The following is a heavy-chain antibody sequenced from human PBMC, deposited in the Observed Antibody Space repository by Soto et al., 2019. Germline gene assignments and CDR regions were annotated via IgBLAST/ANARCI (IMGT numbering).Heavy chain of an antibody. V-gene: IGHV3-23*01. CDR3: AKVRYPYCSGGSCYFDAFDI. CDR2: ISGSGGST. Sequence: GSLRLSCAASGFTFSSYAMSWVRQAPGKGLEWVSAISGSGGSTYYADSVKGRFTISRDNSKNTLYLQMNSLRAEDTAVYYCAKVRYPYCSGGSCYFDAFDISGQGTMVTVSS. D-gene: IGHD2-15*01. J-gene: IGHJ3*02. CDR1: GFTFSSYA.